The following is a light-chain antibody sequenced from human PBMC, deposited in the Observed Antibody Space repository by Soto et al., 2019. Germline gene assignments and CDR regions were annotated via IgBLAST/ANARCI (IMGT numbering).Light chain of an antibody. CDR1: QSVTSTF. Sequence: EIVMTQSPDTLSLSPGEAATLSCRASQSVTSTFFAWYQQKPGQAPRLLIYGTSSRATGIPDRLSGSGSGTDFTLTISRLEPADFAVYNCQQFGTLQGTFGKGTKLEIK. J-gene: IGKJ2*01. CDR3: QQFGTLQGT. CDR2: GTS. V-gene: IGKV3-20*01.